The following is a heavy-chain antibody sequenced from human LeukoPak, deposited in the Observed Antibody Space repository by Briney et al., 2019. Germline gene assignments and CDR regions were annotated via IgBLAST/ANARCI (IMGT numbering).Heavy chain of an antibody. Sequence: SVKVSCKASGGTFSSYAISWVRQAPGQGLEWMGGIIPIFGTANYAQKFQGRVAITADESTSTAYMELSSLRSEDTAVYYCARDVYSYGPRGYYYYYMDVWGKGTTVTVSS. CDR3: ARDVYSYGPRGYYYYYMDV. D-gene: IGHD5-18*01. J-gene: IGHJ6*03. CDR1: GGTFSSYA. V-gene: IGHV1-69*01. CDR2: IIPIFGTA.